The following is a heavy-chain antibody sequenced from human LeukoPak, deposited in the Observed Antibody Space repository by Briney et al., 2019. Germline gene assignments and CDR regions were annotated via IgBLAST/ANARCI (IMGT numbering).Heavy chain of an antibody. CDR2: ISGSGGST. D-gene: IGHD3-22*01. CDR1: GFTFSSYA. J-gene: IGHJ3*02. V-gene: IGHV3-23*01. CDR3: AKDYYDSSGYVPPDAFYI. Sequence: GGSLRLSCAASGFTFSSYAMSWVRQAPGKGLEWVSAISGSGGSTYYADSVKGRFTISRDNSKNTLYLQMNSLRAEDTAVYYCAKDYYDSSGYVPPDAFYIWGQGTMVTVSS.